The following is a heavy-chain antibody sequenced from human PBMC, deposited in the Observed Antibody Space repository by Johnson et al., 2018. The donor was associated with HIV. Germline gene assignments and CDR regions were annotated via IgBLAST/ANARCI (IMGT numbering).Heavy chain of an antibody. J-gene: IGHJ3*02. D-gene: IGHD1-26*01. CDR1: GFTFDDYA. CDR3: ARVLVAADYAFDI. V-gene: IGHV3-9*01. CDR2: ISWNSGSI. Sequence: VQLVESGGGLVQPGRSLRLSCAASGFTFDDYAMHWVRQAPGKGLEWVSGISWNSGSIGYVDSVKGRFTISRDNAKNSLYLQMNSLRADDTALYYCARVLVAADYAFDIWGQGTMVTVSS.